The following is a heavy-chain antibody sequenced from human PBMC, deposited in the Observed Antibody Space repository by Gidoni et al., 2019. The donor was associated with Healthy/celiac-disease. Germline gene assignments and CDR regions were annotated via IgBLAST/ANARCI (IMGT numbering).Heavy chain of an antibody. Sequence: EVQLVESGGGLVQPGGSLRLSCAASVFTFSSYSMNWVRQAPGKGLVWVSYISSSSSSTIYYADSVKGRFTISRDNAKNSLYLQMNSLRDEDTAVYYCARGTPPPSSWPNYYYYYGMDVWGQGTTVTVSS. CDR3: ARGTPPPSSWPNYYYYYGMDV. D-gene: IGHD6-13*01. J-gene: IGHJ6*02. CDR2: ISSSSSSTI. CDR1: VFTFSSYS. V-gene: IGHV3-48*02.